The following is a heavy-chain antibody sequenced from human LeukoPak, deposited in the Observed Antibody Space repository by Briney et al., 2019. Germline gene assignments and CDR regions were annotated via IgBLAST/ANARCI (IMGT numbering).Heavy chain of an antibody. CDR3: ARGRKTGTVDY. CDR1: GGSISSYY. CDR2: INHSGST. D-gene: IGHD1-14*01. J-gene: IGHJ4*02. Sequence: SETLSLTCTVSGGSISSYYWSWIRQPPGKGLEWIGEINHSGSTNYNPSLKSRVTISVDTSKNQFSLKLSSVTAADTAVYYCARGRKTGTVDYWGQGTLVTVSS. V-gene: IGHV4-34*01.